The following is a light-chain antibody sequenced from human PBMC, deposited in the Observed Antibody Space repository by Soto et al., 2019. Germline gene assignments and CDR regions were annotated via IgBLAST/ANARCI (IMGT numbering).Light chain of an antibody. V-gene: IGKV1-5*01. CDR2: DAS. J-gene: IGKJ1*01. CDR1: QSISSW. Sequence: DIQMTQSPSTLSASVGDRVTITCRASQSISSWLAWYQQKPGKAPKLLIYDASSLESGVPSRFSGSGSGTEFTLTISSLQPDDFATYYCQRYNSYQSFGQGTKVKSK. CDR3: QRYNSYQS.